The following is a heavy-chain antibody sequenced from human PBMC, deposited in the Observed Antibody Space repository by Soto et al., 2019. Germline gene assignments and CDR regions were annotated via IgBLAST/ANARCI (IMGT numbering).Heavy chain of an antibody. CDR2: IYHSGSS. CDR3: ARVPVD. J-gene: IGHJ1*01. Sequence: PSETLSLTCAVSGGSISSGGYSWSWIRQPPGKGLEWIGYIYHSGSSYYNPSLKSRVTISVDTSKNQFSLKLSSVTAADTAVYSCARVPVDWGQGTLVTVSS. V-gene: IGHV4-30-2*01. CDR1: GGSISSGGYS.